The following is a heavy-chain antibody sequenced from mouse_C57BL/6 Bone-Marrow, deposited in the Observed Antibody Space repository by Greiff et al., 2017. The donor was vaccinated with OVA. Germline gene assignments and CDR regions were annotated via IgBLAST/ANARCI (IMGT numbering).Heavy chain of an antibody. Sequence: QVQLQQSGPELVKPGASVKLSCKASGYTFTSYDINWVKQRPGQGLEWIGWIYPRDGSTMYNEKFKGKATLTVDTSSSTAYMELHSLTSEDSAVYFCARGYYGSKRAWFAYWGQGTLVTVSA. J-gene: IGHJ3*01. CDR3: ARGYYGSKRAWFAY. D-gene: IGHD1-1*01. CDR2: IYPRDGST. V-gene: IGHV1-85*01. CDR1: GYTFTSYD.